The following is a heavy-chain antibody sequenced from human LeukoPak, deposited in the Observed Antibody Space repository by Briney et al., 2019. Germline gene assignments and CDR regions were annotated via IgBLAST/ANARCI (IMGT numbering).Heavy chain of an antibody. CDR2: VNPRGSVQ. Sequence: GGSLTHSRIASGVAIGCSWISWLGQSPGKRLEGVANVNPRGSVQNYVDSVTGRFTISRDNAKNSLYLQMNNVRADDTAVYYCATTFPYCSEDNCALGGQGTLVTVSS. CDR1: GVAIGCSW. J-gene: IGHJ1*01. CDR3: ATTFPYCSEDNCAL. V-gene: IGHV3-7*01. D-gene: IGHD2-15*01.